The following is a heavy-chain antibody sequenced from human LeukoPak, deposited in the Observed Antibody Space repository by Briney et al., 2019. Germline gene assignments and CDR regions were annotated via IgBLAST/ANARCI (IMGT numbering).Heavy chain of an antibody. CDR3: ARDLGRSGIGVVIYWYFDL. V-gene: IGHV3-30-3*01. D-gene: IGHD3-22*01. CDR2: ISYDGSIK. CDR1: GFPFSSYS. Sequence: GGSLRLSCAASGFPFSSYSIHWVRQAPGKGLEWGALISYDGSIKYYADSVKGRFTISRDNSKNTLLLQLNSLKAEDTAVYYCARDLGRSGIGVVIYWYFDLWGRGTLVTVSS. J-gene: IGHJ2*01.